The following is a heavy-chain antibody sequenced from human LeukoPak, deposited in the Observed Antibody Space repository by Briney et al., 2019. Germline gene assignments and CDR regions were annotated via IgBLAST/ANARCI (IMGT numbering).Heavy chain of an antibody. J-gene: IGHJ4*02. Sequence: SETLSLTWTVSGGSVSSHYWSWIRQPAGKGLEWIGRIYTSGSTNYNPSLKSRVTMSVDTSKNQFSLKLSSLTAAATAVYYCARGEYSSSSDFDYWGQGTLVTVSS. V-gene: IGHV4-4*07. CDR1: GGSVSSHY. CDR3: ARGEYSSSSDFDY. D-gene: IGHD6-6*01. CDR2: IYTSGST.